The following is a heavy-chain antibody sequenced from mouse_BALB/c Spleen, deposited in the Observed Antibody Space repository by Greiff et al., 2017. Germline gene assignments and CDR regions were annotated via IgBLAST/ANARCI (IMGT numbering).Heavy chain of an antibody. CDR2: ISDGGSYT. V-gene: IGHV5-4*02. D-gene: IGHD2-4*01. Sequence: EVQLVESGGGLVKPGGSLKLSCAASGFTFSDYYMYWVRQTPEKRLEWVATISDGGSYTYYPDSVKGRFTISRDNAKNNLYLQMSSLKSEDTAMYYCARDHGMITTFAYWGQGTLVTVSA. CDR1: GFTFSDYY. J-gene: IGHJ3*01. CDR3: ARDHGMITTFAY.